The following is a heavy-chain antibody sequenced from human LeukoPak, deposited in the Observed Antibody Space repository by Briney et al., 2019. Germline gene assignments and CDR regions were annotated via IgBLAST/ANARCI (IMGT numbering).Heavy chain of an antibody. D-gene: IGHD3-3*01. CDR3: ARLYYDFWSGYYGYFDY. CDR1: GASISSGGYY. J-gene: IGHJ4*02. V-gene: IGHV4-61*02. CDR2: MYTSGIT. Sequence: SQTLSLTCTVSGASISSGGYYWSWIRQPAGKGLEWIGRMYTSGITNYNPSLESRVTISLDMSENQFSLKLSSVTAADTAVYYCARLYYDFWSGYYGYFDYWGQGTLVTVSS.